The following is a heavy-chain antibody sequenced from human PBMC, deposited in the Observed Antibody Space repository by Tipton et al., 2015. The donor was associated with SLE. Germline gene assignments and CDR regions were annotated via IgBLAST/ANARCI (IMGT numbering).Heavy chain of an antibody. Sequence: TLSLTCTVSNGSISSSPYYWGWIRQSPGKGLEWVGNMYYSGSTYYNPSLKSRVTMSVDTSRNQCSLNLTSVTAADTAVYYCARGPYYYMDVWGKGTTVTVSS. V-gene: IGHV4-39*07. J-gene: IGHJ6*03. CDR3: ARGPYYYMDV. CDR2: MYYSGST. CDR1: NGSISSSPYY.